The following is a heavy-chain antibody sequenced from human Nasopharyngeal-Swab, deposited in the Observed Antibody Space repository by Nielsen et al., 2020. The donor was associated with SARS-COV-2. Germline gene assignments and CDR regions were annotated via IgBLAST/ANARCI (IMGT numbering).Heavy chain of an antibody. D-gene: IGHD3-9*01. Sequence: WVRQAPGQRLEWMGWINAGNGNTKYSQKFQGRVTITRDTSASIAYMELSSLRSEDTAVYYCARKGILTGYYGYYYYMDVWGKGTTVTVSS. CDR3: ARKGILTGYYGYYYYMDV. V-gene: IGHV1-3*01. J-gene: IGHJ6*03. CDR2: INAGNGNT.